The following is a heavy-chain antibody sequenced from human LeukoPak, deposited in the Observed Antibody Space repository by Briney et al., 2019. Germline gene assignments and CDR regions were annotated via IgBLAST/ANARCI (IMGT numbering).Heavy chain of an antibody. Sequence: GGSLRLSCAASGFTFSSCSMNWVRQAPGKGLEWVSYISSSSSTIYYADSVKGRFTISRDNAKNSLYLQMNSLRAEDTAVYYCARDNGDSPFDYWGQGNLVTVSS. D-gene: IGHD4-17*01. CDR2: ISSSSSTI. V-gene: IGHV3-48*01. CDR1: GFTFSSCS. J-gene: IGHJ4*02. CDR3: ARDNGDSPFDY.